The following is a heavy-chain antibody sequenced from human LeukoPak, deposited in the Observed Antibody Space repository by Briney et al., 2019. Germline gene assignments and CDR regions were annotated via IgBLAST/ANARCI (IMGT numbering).Heavy chain of an antibody. CDR2: IYYSGST. V-gene: IGHV4-39*01. CDR1: GGSISSSSYY. J-gene: IGHJ4*02. CDR3: ATQGIAMAGFAY. D-gene: IGHD6-19*01. Sequence: PSETLSLTCTVSGGSISSSSYYWGWIRQPPGKGLEWIGSIYYSGSTYYNPSLKSRVTISVDTSKNQFSLKLSSVTAADTAVYYCATQGIAMAGFAYWGQGTLVTVSS.